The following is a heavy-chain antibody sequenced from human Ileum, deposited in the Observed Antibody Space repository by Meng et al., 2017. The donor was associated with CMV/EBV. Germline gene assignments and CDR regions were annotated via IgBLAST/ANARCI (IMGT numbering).Heavy chain of an antibody. CDR3: VKPLAQVEFKGLLTGLGPRYYSYGMDV. V-gene: IGHV3-48*01. D-gene: IGHD2-8*02. Sequence: GESLKISCVASGFTLSTYAMNWVRQAPGKGLEWVSFITTDSTTITYADSVKGRFTIFRDNSKASLYLQMHSLKPEDTSVYYCVKPLAQVEFKGLLTGLGPRYYSYGMDVWGHGTSVTVSS. J-gene: IGHJ6*02. CDR2: ITTDSTTI. CDR1: GFTLSTYA.